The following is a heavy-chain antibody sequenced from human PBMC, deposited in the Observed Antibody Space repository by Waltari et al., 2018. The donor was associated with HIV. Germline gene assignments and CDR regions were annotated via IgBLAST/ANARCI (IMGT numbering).Heavy chain of an antibody. CDR1: GFTFTNYW. V-gene: IGHV3-7*01. D-gene: IGHD1-26*01. CDR3: ARIGTFPHNYAIDF. J-gene: IGHJ6*02. Sequence: EVQLMESGGGLVQSGGSLRLSCAASGFTFTNYWMSWVRQTPGKGLELVAYIKDDGSEKYYMGSVKGRFTISRDNAKNSMFLQMNSLRAEDTAVYYCARIGTFPHNYAIDFWGQGTTVTVSS. CDR2: IKDDGSEK.